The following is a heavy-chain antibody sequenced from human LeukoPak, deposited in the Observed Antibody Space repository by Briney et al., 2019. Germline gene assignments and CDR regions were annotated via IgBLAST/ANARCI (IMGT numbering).Heavy chain of an antibody. V-gene: IGHV1-3*01. Sequence: ASVTVSCKASGYTFTSYAMHWVRQAPGQRLEWMGWINAGNGNTKYSQKFQGRVTITRDTSAGTAYMELSSLRSEDTAVYYCARDSSGWYRYYYYYYGMDVWGQGTTVTVSS. D-gene: IGHD6-19*01. CDR3: ARDSSGWYRYYYYYYGMDV. CDR2: INAGNGNT. J-gene: IGHJ6*02. CDR1: GYTFTSYA.